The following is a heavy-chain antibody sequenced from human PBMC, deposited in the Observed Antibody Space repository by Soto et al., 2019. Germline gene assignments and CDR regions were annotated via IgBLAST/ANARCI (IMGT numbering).Heavy chain of an antibody. V-gene: IGHV4-59*01. CDR2: IYYSGST. D-gene: IGHD5-12*01. J-gene: IGHJ6*02. Sequence: SETLSLTCTVSGGSISSYYWSWIRQPPGKGLEWIGYIYYSGSTNYNPSLKSRVTISVDTSKNQFSPKLSSVTAADTAVYYCAREGGYDSSRFYYGMDVWGQGTTVTVSS. CDR3: AREGGYDSSRFYYGMDV. CDR1: GGSISSYY.